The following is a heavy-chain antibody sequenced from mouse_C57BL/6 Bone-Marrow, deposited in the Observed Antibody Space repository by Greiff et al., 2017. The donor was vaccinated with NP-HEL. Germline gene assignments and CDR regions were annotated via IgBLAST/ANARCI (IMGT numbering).Heavy chain of an antibody. CDR3: ARDRPAVVASDWYFDV. V-gene: IGHV5-4*01. J-gene: IGHJ1*03. D-gene: IGHD1-1*01. CDR2: ISDGGSYT. CDR1: GFTFSSYA. Sequence: DVHLVESGGGLVKPGGSLKLSCAASGFTFSSYAMSWVRQTPEKRLEWVATISDGGSYTYSPDTVKGRFTISRDNAKNNLYLQMSHLKSEDTAMYYCARDRPAVVASDWYFDVWGTGTTVTVSS.